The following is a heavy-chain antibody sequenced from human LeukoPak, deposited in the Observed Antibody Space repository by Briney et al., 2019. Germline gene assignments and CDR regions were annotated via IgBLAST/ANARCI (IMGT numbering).Heavy chain of an antibody. V-gene: IGHV3-33*08. J-gene: IGHJ6*02. CDR2: IWYDGSNK. CDR3: ARDRDIVVVPMYYYYYGMDV. Sequence: PGGSLRLSCAASGFTFSSYAMSWVRQAPGKGLEWVAVIWYDGSNKYYADSVKGRFTISRDNSKNTLYLQMNSLRAEDTAVYYCARDRDIVVVPMYYYYYGMDVWGQGTTVTVSS. CDR1: GFTFSSYA. D-gene: IGHD2-2*01.